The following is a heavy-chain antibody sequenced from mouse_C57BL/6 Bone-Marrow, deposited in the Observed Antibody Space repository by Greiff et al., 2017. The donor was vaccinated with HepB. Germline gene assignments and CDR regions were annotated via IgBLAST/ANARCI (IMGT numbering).Heavy chain of an antibody. V-gene: IGHV1-74*01. CDR2: IHPSDSDT. CDR1: GYTFTSYW. D-gene: IGHD4-1*01. Sequence: QVQLQQPGAELVKPGASVKVSCKAPGYTFTSYWMHWVKQRPGQGLEWIGRIHPSDSDTNYNQKFKGKATLTVDKSSSTAYMQLSSLTSEDSAVYYCAIRGNWEGYYYAMDYWGQGTSVTVSS. J-gene: IGHJ4*01. CDR3: AIRGNWEGYYYAMDY.